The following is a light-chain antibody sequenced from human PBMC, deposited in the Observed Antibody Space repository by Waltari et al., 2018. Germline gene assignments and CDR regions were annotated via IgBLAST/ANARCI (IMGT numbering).Light chain of an antibody. CDR3: MQGTHWPWT. J-gene: IGKJ1*01. V-gene: IGKV2-30*01. CDR1: QGLVSSDGNTY. CDR2: KVS. Sequence: DVAMTQSPLSLPVTLGQPASISCRSSQGLVSSDGNTYFTWFQQRPGQAPRRLLYKVSNRDLGVPDRFSGSGSGTDFTLRISRVEAEDVGVYYCMQGTHWPWTFGQGTKVEIK.